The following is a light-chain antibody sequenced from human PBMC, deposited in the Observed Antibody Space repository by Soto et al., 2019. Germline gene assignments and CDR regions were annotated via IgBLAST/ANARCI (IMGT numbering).Light chain of an antibody. J-gene: IGKJ5*01. CDR2: ETS. CDR1: HDISTH. V-gene: IGKV1-33*01. Sequence: IQMTQSPSSLSASVGDRVTITCRASHDISTHLNWYQQMPGTAPKLLIYETSNVETGVPTRFSGRGSGTEFVFIINNLQPEDIGTYYCQQYDNVGITFGQGTRLEIK. CDR3: QQYDNVGIT.